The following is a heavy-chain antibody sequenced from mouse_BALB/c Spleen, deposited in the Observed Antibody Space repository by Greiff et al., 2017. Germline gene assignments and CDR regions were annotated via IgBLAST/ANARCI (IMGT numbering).Heavy chain of an antibody. CDR2: IWAGGST. J-gene: IGHJ1*01. Sequence: QVQLKQSGPGLVAPSQSLSITCTVSGFSLTSYGVHWVRQPPGKGLEWLGVIWAGGSTNYNSALMSRLSISKDNSKSQVFLKMNSLQTDDTAMYYCARGAYYGIYWYFDVWGAGTTVTVSS. V-gene: IGHV2-9*02. D-gene: IGHD2-10*01. CDR1: GFSLTSYG. CDR3: ARGAYYGIYWYFDV.